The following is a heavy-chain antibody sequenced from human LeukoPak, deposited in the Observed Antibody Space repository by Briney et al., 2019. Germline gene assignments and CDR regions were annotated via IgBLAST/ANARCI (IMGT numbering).Heavy chain of an antibody. J-gene: IGHJ6*03. V-gene: IGHV1-8*03. D-gene: IGHD3-3*01. CDR2: MNPNSGNT. Sequence: ASVKVSCKASGHTFTSYDINWVRQATGQGLEWMGWMNPNSGNTGYAQKFQGRVTITRNTSISTAYMELSSLRSEDTAVYYCARGQPRPPNYDFWSGYPSYYYYYMDVWGKGTTVTVSS. CDR1: GHTFTSYD. CDR3: ARGQPRPPNYDFWSGYPSYYYYYMDV.